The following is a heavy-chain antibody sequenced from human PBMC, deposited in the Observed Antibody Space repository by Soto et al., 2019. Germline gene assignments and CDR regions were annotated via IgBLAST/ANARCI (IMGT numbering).Heavy chain of an antibody. CDR3: ARGWDANS. Sequence: SETLSLTCTVAGASVSSVNHYWSWIRQPPGKGLEYIGYIYHNGITNYNPSLKSRVTISADTSRNQFSLKVSSVTAADTAVYYCARGWDANSWGQGTLVTGSS. J-gene: IGHJ4*02. CDR2: IYHNGIT. CDR1: GASVSSVNHY. V-gene: IGHV4-61*01. D-gene: IGHD6-19*01.